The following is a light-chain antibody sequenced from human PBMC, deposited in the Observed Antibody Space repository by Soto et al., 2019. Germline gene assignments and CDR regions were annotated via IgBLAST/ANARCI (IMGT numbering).Light chain of an antibody. CDR1: GDDIGGYNF. CDR3: ASFTSISTYV. V-gene: IGLV2-14*01. Sequence: QSALTQPASVSGSPGQWITISCGGTGDDIGGYNFVSWYQHHPGKAPKLIIYDVTHRPSGVSERFSGSKSGFTASLTISGLQPEDESHYYCASFTSISTYVFGTGTKVTVL. CDR2: DVT. J-gene: IGLJ1*01.